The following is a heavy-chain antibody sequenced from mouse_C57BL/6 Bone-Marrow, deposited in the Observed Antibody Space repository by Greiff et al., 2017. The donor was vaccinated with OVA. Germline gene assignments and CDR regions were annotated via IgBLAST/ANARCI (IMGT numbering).Heavy chain of an antibody. CDR1: GFTFSDYY. Sequence: EVKVVESGGGLVQPGGSLKLSCAASGFTFSDYYMYWVRQTPEKRLEWVAYISNGGGSTYYPDTVKGRFTISRDNAKNTLYLQMSRLKSEDTAMYYCARGDAYSNSAWFAYWGQGTLVTVSA. D-gene: IGHD2-5*01. CDR2: ISNGGGST. J-gene: IGHJ3*01. CDR3: ARGDAYSNSAWFAY. V-gene: IGHV5-12*01.